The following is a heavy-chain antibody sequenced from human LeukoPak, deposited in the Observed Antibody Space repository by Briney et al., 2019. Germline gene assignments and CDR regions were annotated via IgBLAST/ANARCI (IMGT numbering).Heavy chain of an antibody. V-gene: IGHV4-39*07. CDR1: GGSISSSSYY. J-gene: IGHJ4*02. CDR2: IYYSGST. CDR3: ARGYDSSGYYFPGSYYFDY. D-gene: IGHD3-22*01. Sequence: SETLSLTCTVSGGSISSSSYYWGWIRQPPGKGLEWIGSIYYSGSTYYNPSLKSRVTISVDTSKNQFSLKLSSVTAADTAVYYCARGYDSSGYYFPGSYYFDYWGQGTLVTVSS.